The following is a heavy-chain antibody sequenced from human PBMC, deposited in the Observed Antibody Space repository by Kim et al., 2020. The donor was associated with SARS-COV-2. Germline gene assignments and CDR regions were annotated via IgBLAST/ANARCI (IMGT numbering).Heavy chain of an antibody. Sequence: GESLKISCKGSGYSFTSYWISWVRQMPGKGLEWMGSIDPSGSYTNYSPSFQGHVTISAAKSISTAYLQWSSLKASDTAMYYFSRHSGLAYCGGDCYPDYWGQGTLLTVSS. J-gene: IGHJ4*02. D-gene: IGHD2-21*02. CDR2: IDPSGSYT. CDR1: GYSFTSYW. CDR3: SRHSGLAYCGGDCYPDY. V-gene: IGHV5-10-1*01.